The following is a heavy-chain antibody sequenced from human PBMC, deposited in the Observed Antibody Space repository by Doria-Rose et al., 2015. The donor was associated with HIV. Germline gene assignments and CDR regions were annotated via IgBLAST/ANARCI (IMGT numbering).Heavy chain of an antibody. Sequence: QVQLQESGPGLVKPSETLSLTCSVSGGSISHYYWSWIRQHPGKGLAYIGDIFYTGSTSYSSSLKSRVSISIDTSKNKFSLRLSPVTAADTAVYYCARVLSGTYDYWGQGTLVTVSS. CDR2: IFYTGST. CDR3: ARVLSGTYDY. CDR1: GGSISHYY. D-gene: IGHD1-26*01. V-gene: IGHV4-59*01. J-gene: IGHJ4*02.